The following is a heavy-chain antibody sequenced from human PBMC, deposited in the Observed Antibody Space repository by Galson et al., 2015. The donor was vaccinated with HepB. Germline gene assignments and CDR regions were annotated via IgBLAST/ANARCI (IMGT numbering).Heavy chain of an antibody. CDR1: GFTFSSYA. D-gene: IGHD4-23*01. CDR3: ARGDYGGPLDY. Sequence: SLRLSCAASGFTFSSYAMHWVRQAPGKGLEWVAVISYDGSNKYYADSVKGRFTISRDNSKNTLYLQMNSLRAEDTAVYYCARGDYGGPLDYWGQGTLITVSS. J-gene: IGHJ4*02. V-gene: IGHV3-30*04. CDR2: ISYDGSNK.